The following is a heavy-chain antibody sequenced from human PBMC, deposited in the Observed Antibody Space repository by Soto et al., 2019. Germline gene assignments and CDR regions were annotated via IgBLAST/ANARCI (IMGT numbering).Heavy chain of an antibody. J-gene: IGHJ4*02. Sequence: GESLKISCKGSGYTFTSHWIGWVRQVPGKGLEWMGIIYPGASDIRYSPSFQGQVTISTDKSSSTAYLQWSSLKASDTAMYYCGRHWVDYYDSNGFTHFDYWGQGTLVTVSS. D-gene: IGHD3-22*01. V-gene: IGHV5-51*01. CDR1: GYTFTSHW. CDR3: GRHWVDYYDSNGFTHFDY. CDR2: IYPGASDI.